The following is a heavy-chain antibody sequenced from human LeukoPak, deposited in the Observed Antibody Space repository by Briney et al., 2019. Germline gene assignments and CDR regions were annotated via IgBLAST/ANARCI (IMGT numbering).Heavy chain of an antibody. D-gene: IGHD6-6*01. V-gene: IGHV3-66*01. CDR1: GFTVTSNH. CDR2: IYTGGTT. J-gene: IGHJ4*02. CDR3: ARDSSSYYFDY. Sequence: GGSLRLSCAASGFTVTSNHMNWVRQAPGQGLEWVSIIYTGGTTHYADSLKDRFTISRDYSINPLYLQMNSLRAEDTAVYYCARDSSSYYFDYWGQGTLVTVSS.